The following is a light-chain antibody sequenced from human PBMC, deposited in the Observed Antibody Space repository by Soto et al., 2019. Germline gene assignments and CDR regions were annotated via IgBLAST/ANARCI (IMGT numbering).Light chain of an antibody. Sequence: QSVLTQPPSVSGAPGQRVTISCTGSSSNIGARYDVHWYQQLPGTAPKLLIYGNSNRPAGVPDLFSGSKSGTSASLAITGLKAEDEADYYCQSYDSSLSGYYVFGTGTKVTVL. CDR3: QSYDSSLSGYYV. J-gene: IGLJ1*01. CDR2: GNS. CDR1: SSNIGARYD. V-gene: IGLV1-40*01.